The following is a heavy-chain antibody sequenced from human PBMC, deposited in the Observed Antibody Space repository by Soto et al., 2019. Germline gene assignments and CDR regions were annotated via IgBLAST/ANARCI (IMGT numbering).Heavy chain of an antibody. J-gene: IGHJ5*02. Sequence: PSETLSLTCAVSGGSISSSNWWSWVRQPPGKGLEWIGEIYHSGSTNYNPSLKSRVTISVDKSNNQFSLKLSSVTAADTAVYYCAMIVVVIIENTWCDPWGQGTLVTVSS. V-gene: IGHV4-4*02. CDR2: IYHSGST. CDR3: AMIVVVIIENTWCDP. CDR1: GGSISSSNW. D-gene: IGHD3-22*01.